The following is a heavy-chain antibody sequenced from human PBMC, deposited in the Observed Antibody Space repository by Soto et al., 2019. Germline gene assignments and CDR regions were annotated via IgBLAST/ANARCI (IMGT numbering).Heavy chain of an antibody. Sequence: GGSLRLSCAASGFTFSSYEMGWVRQAPGKWLEWVSYISSSGSTIYYADSVKGRFTISGDNVKNSLYLQRNSLRAEDTAVYYWARGFGYDLAFFDYWGQGTLVTVSS. CDR3: ARGFGYDLAFFDY. CDR2: ISSSGSTI. D-gene: IGHD3-10*01. J-gene: IGHJ4*02. V-gene: IGHV3-48*03. CDR1: GFTFSSYE.